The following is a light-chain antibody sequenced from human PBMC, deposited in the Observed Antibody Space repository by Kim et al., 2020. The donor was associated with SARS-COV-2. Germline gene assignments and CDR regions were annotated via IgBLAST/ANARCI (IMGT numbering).Light chain of an antibody. J-gene: IGLJ1*01. CDR2: QDT. CDR1: KLGDKY. CDR3: QAWDSSSYV. Sequence: VSPGQTASITCSGDKLGDKYACWYQQRPGQSPVLVIYQDTKRPSGIPERFSGANSGNTATLTISVTQAMDEADYYCQAWDSSSYVFGTGTKVTVL. V-gene: IGLV3-1*01.